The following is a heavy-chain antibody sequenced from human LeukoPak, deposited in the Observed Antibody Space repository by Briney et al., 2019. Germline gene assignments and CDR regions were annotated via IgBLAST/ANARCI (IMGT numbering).Heavy chain of an antibody. CDR1: GFTFSSYN. CDR2: ISTSSTLI. V-gene: IGHV3-48*02. Sequence: GGSLRLSCTASGFTFSSYNMNWVRQAPGKGLEWVSYISTSSTLIYYADSVQGRFTISRDNAKNSLYLQMNSLRDEDTAVYYCARVEYDYVWGSYRREPYFDYWGQGTLVTVSS. J-gene: IGHJ4*02. D-gene: IGHD3-16*02. CDR3: ARVEYDYVWGSYRREPYFDY.